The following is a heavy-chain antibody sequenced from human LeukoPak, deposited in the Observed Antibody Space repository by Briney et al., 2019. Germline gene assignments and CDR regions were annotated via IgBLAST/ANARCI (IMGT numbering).Heavy chain of an antibody. Sequence: GASAKVSCTASGYTFTSYGISWVRQAPGQGLEWMGWISGYNGNTIYAQKLQGRVSMTTDTSTSTDYMDLRSLRSDDTAVYYCARDYCNNPTCHTREFDYWGQGTLVTVSS. D-gene: IGHD2-21*02. CDR1: GYTFTSYG. J-gene: IGHJ4*02. CDR2: ISGYNGNT. CDR3: ARDYCNNPTCHTREFDY. V-gene: IGHV1-18*01.